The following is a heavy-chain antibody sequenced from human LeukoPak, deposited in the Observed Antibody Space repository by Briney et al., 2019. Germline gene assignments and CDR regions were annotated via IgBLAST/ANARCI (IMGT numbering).Heavy chain of an antibody. CDR2: INPSGGST. V-gene: IGHV1-46*01. CDR3: ARQDSSSCDY. J-gene: IGHJ4*02. Sequence: ASVKVSCKASGYTFTSYYMHWVRQAPGQGLEWMGIINPSGGSTSYAQKFQGRVTMTRDTSKSTVYMELSSRRSEATAVYYCARQDSSSCDYWGQGTLVTVSS. CDR1: GYTFTSYY. D-gene: IGHD6-13*01.